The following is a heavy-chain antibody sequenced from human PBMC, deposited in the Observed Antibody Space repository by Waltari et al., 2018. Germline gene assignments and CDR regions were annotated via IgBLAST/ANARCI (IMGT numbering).Heavy chain of an antibody. CDR3: ARTQWDSTSRRAFDI. Sequence: EVQLVESGGDLVQPGGSLRLSCAASGFTFSSYWMCWVRQAPGKGLEWVANIKEDGSEKDYVDSVKGRFTISRDNAKNSLYLQMNSLRAEDSAVYYCARTQWDSTSRRAFDIWGQGTVVTVSS. J-gene: IGHJ3*02. CDR2: IKEDGSEK. V-gene: IGHV3-7*01. CDR1: GFTFSSYW. D-gene: IGHD1-26*01.